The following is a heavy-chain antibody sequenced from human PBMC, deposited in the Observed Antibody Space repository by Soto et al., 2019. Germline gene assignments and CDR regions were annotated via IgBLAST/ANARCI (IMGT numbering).Heavy chain of an antibody. CDR1: GFTLSDHW. Sequence: EVQLVESGGGLVQPGGSLRLSCGASGFTLSDHWMHWVRQRPGKGLVWVSRIYTTTNYADSVKGRFIISRDNAKNTRYLQMNGLRDEDTAVYYCLRGASGYGNFDYWGRGILVTVSS. CDR3: LRGASGYGNFDY. V-gene: IGHV3-74*01. J-gene: IGHJ4*02. CDR2: IYTTT. D-gene: IGHD5-12*01.